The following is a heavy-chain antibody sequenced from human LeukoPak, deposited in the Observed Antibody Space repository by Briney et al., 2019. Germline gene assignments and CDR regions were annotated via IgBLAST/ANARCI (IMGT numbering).Heavy chain of an antibody. CDR2: IRYDGSNK. J-gene: IGHJ4*02. D-gene: IGHD3-10*01. CDR1: GFTFSSYG. V-gene: IGHV3-30*02. CDR3: AKDREIYYGSGSYYHY. Sequence: GGSLRLSCAGSGFTFSSYGMHWVRQAPGKGLEWVAFIRYDGSNKYYADSVKGRFTISRDNSKNTLYLQMNSLRAEDTSVYYCAKDREIYYGSGSYYHYWGQGTLVTVSS.